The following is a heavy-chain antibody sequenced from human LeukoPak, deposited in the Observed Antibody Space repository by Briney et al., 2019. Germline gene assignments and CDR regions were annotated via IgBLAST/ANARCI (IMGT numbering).Heavy chain of an antibody. CDR2: IYTSGTT. J-gene: IGHJ4*02. CDR3: ARDDHGTKFGY. Sequence: SETLSLTCTVSGGSISSYYWNWIRQPAGKGLEWIGRIYTSGTTNYNPSLNSRITMSVDTFRNQFSLKLNSVTAADTAVYYCARDDHGTKFGYWGQGTLVTVSS. D-gene: IGHD1-26*01. CDR1: GGSISSYY. V-gene: IGHV4-4*07.